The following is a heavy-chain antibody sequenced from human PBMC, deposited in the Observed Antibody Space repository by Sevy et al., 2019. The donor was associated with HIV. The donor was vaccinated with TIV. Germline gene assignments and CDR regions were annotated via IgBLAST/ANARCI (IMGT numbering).Heavy chain of an antibody. V-gene: IGHV1-2*06. CDR3: ARVLYYDSSAYYFDY. Sequence: ASVKVSCKASGYMFIAYFIHWVRQAPGQGLEWMGRINPNSGDTNYAQKFQGRVTMTRDTSINIAYMELSRLRSDDTAVYSCARVLYYDSSAYYFDYWGQGTLVTVSS. D-gene: IGHD3-22*01. CDR1: GYMFIAYF. CDR2: INPNSGDT. J-gene: IGHJ4*02.